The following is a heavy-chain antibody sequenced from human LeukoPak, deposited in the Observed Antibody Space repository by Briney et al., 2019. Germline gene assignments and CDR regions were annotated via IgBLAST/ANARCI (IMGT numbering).Heavy chain of an antibody. Sequence: SETLSLTCSVSGGSISSGSHYWSWIRQPAGKGLEWIGRIYTSGSTNYSPSLKSRVTISVDKSKNQFSLKLSSVTAADTAVYYCATLEAYSYGSRGDFDYWGQGTLVTVSS. V-gene: IGHV4-61*02. CDR1: GGSISSGSHY. D-gene: IGHD5-18*01. CDR3: ATLEAYSYGSRGDFDY. J-gene: IGHJ4*02. CDR2: IYTSGST.